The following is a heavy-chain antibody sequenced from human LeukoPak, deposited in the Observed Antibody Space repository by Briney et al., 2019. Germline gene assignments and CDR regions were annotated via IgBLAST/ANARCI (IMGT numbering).Heavy chain of an antibody. Sequence: SETLSLTCAVYGGSFSGYYWSWIRQPPGKGLEWIGEINHSGSTNYNPSLKSRDTISVDTSKNQFSLKLSSVTAADTAVYYCARVLYCSSTSCYLYYYYYYGMDVWGQGTTVTVSS. CDR3: ARVLYCSSTSCYLYYYYYYGMDV. CDR2: INHSGST. D-gene: IGHD2-2*01. CDR1: GGSFSGYY. V-gene: IGHV4-34*01. J-gene: IGHJ6*02.